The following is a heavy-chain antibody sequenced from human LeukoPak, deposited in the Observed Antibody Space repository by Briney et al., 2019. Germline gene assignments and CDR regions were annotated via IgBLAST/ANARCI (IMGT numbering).Heavy chain of an antibody. V-gene: IGHV1-18*01. CDR2: ISAYNGNT. CDR3: ARDAYYGSGSYYRVQRYYYYYYYMDV. D-gene: IGHD3-10*01. Sequence: ASVKVSCTASGYTFTSYDINWVRQATGQGLEWMGWISAYNGNTNYAQKLQGRVTMTTDTSTSTAYMELRSLRSDDTAVYYCARDAYYGSGSYYRVQRYYYYYYYMDVWGKGTTVTVSS. J-gene: IGHJ6*03. CDR1: GYTFTSYD.